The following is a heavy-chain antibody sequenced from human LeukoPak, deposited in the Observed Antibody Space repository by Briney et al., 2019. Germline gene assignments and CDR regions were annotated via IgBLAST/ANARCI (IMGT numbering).Heavy chain of an antibody. D-gene: IGHD3-10*01. CDR1: GYTFTSYG. J-gene: IGHJ5*02. CDR2: ISAYNGNT. CDR3: ARVLSRGSGIPSNWFDP. Sequence: GASEKVSCKASGYTFTSYGISWVRQAPGQGLEWMGWISAYNGNTNYAQKLQGRVTMTTDTSTSTAYMELRSLRSDDTAVYYCARVLSRGSGIPSNWFDPWGQGTLVTVSS. V-gene: IGHV1-18*01.